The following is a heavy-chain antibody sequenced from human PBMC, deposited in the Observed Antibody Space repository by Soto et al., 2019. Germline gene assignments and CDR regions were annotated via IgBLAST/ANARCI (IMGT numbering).Heavy chain of an antibody. CDR3: TRDASRDSSARGWFDP. V-gene: IGHV3-21*01. J-gene: IGHJ5*02. CDR2: ISSNSAYI. D-gene: IGHD6-13*01. CDR1: GFTFRSFT. Sequence: SGGSLRLSCAASGFTFRSFTMNWVRQAPGKGLEWVSTISSNSAYIYYTDALRGRFTISRDNAKNSLHLQMNSLRAEDTAVYYCTRDASRDSSARGWFDPWGPGTLVTVSS.